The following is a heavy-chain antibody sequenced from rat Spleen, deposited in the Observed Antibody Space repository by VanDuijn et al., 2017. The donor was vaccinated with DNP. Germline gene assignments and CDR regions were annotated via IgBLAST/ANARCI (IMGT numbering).Heavy chain of an antibody. Sequence: EVQLVESGGGVVQSGRSLKVSCAASGFTFSDYNMAWVRQTPKKGLEWVATITYDGSKTYYRDSVKGQFTISRDNAKSTLYLQMDSLRSEDTATYYCITFEGRNAWGQGTSVTVSS. CDR1: GFTFSDYN. CDR3: ITFEGRNA. J-gene: IGHJ4*01. D-gene: IGHD1-11*01. CDR2: ITYDGSKT. V-gene: IGHV5S10*01.